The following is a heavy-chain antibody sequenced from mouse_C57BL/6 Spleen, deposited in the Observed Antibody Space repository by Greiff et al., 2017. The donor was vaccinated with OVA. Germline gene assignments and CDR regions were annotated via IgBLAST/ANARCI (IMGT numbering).Heavy chain of an antibody. CDR2: IDPEDGET. Sequence: EVQLQESGAELVKPGASVTLSCTASGFNIKDYYMHWVKQRTEQGLEWIGRIDPEDGETKYAPKFQGKATITADTSSNTAYLQLSSLTSEDTAVYYCASGYVRMDYWGQGTSVTVAS. J-gene: IGHJ4*01. V-gene: IGHV14-2*01. CDR3: ASGYVRMDY. D-gene: IGHD3-2*02. CDR1: GFNIKDYY.